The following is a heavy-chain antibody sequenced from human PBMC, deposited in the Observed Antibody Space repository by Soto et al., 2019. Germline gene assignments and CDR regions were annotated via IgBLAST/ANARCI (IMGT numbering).Heavy chain of an antibody. CDR2: IYPGDSDT. J-gene: IGHJ6*02. D-gene: IGHD3-10*01. Sequence: PGVSLRISCKGSGCSFINYCIGWVRQMPGKGLEWMGIIYPGDSDTRYSPSFQGQVTISADKSISTAYLQWSSLKASDTAMYYCARRMVREPLYYDYGMDVRGQGTTVTVSS. CDR1: GCSFINYC. V-gene: IGHV5-51*01. CDR3: ARRMVREPLYYDYGMDV.